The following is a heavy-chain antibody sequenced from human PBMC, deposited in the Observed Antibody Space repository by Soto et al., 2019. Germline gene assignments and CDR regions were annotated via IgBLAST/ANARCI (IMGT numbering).Heavy chain of an antibody. CDR1: GFPFSSYT. V-gene: IGHV3-64D*06. Sequence: PGGALRLSCSASGFPFSSYTMYWVRQAPGKGLEYVSSISGDGDTIYYADSVRGTFTISRDNSKKTLYLQMSSLRGEDTAMYYCVKAGYIYGRAAFDIWAHGTMVTV. CDR2: ISGDGDTI. J-gene: IGHJ3*02. D-gene: IGHD5-18*01. CDR3: VKAGYIYGRAAFDI.